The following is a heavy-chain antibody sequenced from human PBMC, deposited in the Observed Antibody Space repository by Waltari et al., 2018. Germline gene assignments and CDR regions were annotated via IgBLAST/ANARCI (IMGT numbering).Heavy chain of an antibody. CDR2: GIPIFGTA. V-gene: IGHV1-69*01. J-gene: IGHJ4*02. Sequence: QVQLVQSGAEVKKPGSSVKVSCKASGGTFSSYAISWVRQAPGQGLEWMGGGIPIFGTANYAQKFQGRVTITADESTSTAYMELSSLRSEDTAVYYCASEELRGYSYGSSFDYWGQGTLVTVSS. D-gene: IGHD5-18*01. CDR1: GGTFSSYA. CDR3: ASEELRGYSYGSSFDY.